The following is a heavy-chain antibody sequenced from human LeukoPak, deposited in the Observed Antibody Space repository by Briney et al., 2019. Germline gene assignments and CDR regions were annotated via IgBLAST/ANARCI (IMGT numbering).Heavy chain of an antibody. D-gene: IGHD6-13*01. CDR2: ITGSGST. J-gene: IGHJ4*02. CDR1: GFTFSNFA. V-gene: IGHV3-23*01. CDR3: AKDLGGQQPH. Sequence: GGSLRLSCAASGFTFSNFAMSWVRQAPGKGLEWVSGITGSGSTYYADSVKGRFTISRDNSKSTLFLQMNGLRAEDTAIYYCAKDLGGQQPHWGQGTLVTVSS.